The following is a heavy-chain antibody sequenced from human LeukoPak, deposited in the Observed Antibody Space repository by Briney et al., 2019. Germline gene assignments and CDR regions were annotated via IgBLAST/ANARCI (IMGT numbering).Heavy chain of an antibody. CDR2: ISYDGSNK. CDR3: ARGRGGDGYYWLSYFDY. V-gene: IGHV3-30-3*01. CDR1: GFTFSSYA. J-gene: IGHJ4*02. Sequence: GGSLRFSCAASGFTFSSYAMHWVRQAPGKGLEWVAVISYDGSNKYYADSVKGRFTISRDNSKNTLYLQMNSLRSEDTAVYYCARGRGGDGYYWLSYFDYWGQGTLVTVSS. D-gene: IGHD5-24*01.